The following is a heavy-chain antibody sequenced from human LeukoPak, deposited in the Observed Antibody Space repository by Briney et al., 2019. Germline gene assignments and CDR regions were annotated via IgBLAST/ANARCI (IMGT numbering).Heavy chain of an antibody. Sequence: NPSQTLSLTCTVSGGSISSGSYYWSWIRQPAGKGLEWIGRIYTSGSTNYNPSLKSRVTISVDTSKNQFSLKLSSVTAADTAVYYCARHRDLDDILSGPNWFDPWGQGTLVTVSS. D-gene: IGHD3-9*01. CDR2: IYTSGST. J-gene: IGHJ5*02. CDR1: GGSISSGSYY. CDR3: ARHRDLDDILSGPNWFDP. V-gene: IGHV4-61*02.